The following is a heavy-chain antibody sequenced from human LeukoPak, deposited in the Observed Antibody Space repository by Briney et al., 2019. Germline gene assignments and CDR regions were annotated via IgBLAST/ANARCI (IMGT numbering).Heavy chain of an antibody. Sequence: GGSLRLSCETSGFTFSSYAMSWVRQAPGKGLEWVSSISGSGGSTHYADSVKGRFTISRDNSKNTLYLQMNSLRAEDTAVYYCAKDYETVTTFVDYWGQGNLVTVSS. V-gene: IGHV3-23*01. CDR3: AKDYETVTTFVDY. J-gene: IGHJ4*02. D-gene: IGHD4-17*01. CDR1: GFTFSSYA. CDR2: ISGSGGST.